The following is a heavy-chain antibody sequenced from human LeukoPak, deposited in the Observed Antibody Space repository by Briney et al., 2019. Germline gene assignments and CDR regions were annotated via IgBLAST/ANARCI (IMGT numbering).Heavy chain of an antibody. J-gene: IGHJ4*02. Sequence: GGSLRLSCVASGFPFSSYGMHWVRQAPGKGLEWVAVIWYDGSNKYYADSVKGRFTISRDNSKNTLYLQMNSLRAEDTAVYYCARALPHYDILTGPFDYWGQGTLVTVSS. CDR1: GFPFSSYG. V-gene: IGHV3-33*08. CDR3: ARALPHYDILTGPFDY. CDR2: IWYDGSNK. D-gene: IGHD3-9*01.